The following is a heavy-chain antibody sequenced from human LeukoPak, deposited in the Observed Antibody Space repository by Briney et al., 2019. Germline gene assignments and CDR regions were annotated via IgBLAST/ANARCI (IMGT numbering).Heavy chain of an antibody. J-gene: IGHJ3*02. CDR2: ISYDGSNK. V-gene: IGHV3-30*04. D-gene: IGHD6-13*01. CDR1: GFTFSSYA. Sequence: GGSLRLSCAASGFTFSSYAMHWVRQAPGKGLEWVAVISYDGSNKYYADSVKGRFTISRDNSKNTLYLQMNSLRAEDTAVYYCARDGKGSSSWYFLGAFDIWGQGTMVTVSS. CDR3: ARDGKGSSSWYFLGAFDI.